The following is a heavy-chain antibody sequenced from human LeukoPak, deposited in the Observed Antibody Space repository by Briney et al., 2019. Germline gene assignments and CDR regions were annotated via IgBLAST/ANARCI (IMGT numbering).Heavy chain of an antibody. CDR3: ASGTTGTTGFNY. Sequence: AGSLRLSSTASGFSFSDNTMNWVCQSPGKGMEWPSSISSGTAYRHYADAVKGRFTIARDNAKNSLNLQMSSLRAEDTAVYYCASGTTGTTGFNYWGQGTLVTVSS. J-gene: IGHJ4*02. V-gene: IGHV3-21*01. CDR1: GFSFSDNT. CDR2: ISSGTAYR. D-gene: IGHD1-7*01.